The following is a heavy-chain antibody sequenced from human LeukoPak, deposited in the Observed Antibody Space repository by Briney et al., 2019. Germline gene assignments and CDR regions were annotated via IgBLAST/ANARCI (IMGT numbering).Heavy chain of an antibody. D-gene: IGHD1/OR15-1a*01. J-gene: IGHJ5*02. V-gene: IGHV4-39*01. CDR2: IYYSGST. CDR3: ARRVGGTANWFDP. Sequence: SGTLSLTCTVSGGSISSSSYYWGWIRQPPGKGLEWIGSIYYSGSTYYNPSLKSRVTISVDTSKNQFSLKLSSVTAADTAVYYCARRVGGTANWFDPWGQGTLVTVSS. CDR1: GGSISSSSYY.